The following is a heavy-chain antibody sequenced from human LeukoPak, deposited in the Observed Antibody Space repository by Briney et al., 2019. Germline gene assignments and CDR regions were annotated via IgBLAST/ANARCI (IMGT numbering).Heavy chain of an antibody. CDR1: GFNFRTKW. D-gene: IGHD6-19*01. V-gene: IGHV3-7*01. CDR3: ARGGAGYYFGS. CDR2: LNEEGREK. J-gene: IGHJ4*02. Sequence: PGGSLRLTSAASGFNFRTKWMSWVRQPPGKGLEWVANLNEEGREKYYVVSLMGRFTITRDNAENSLYQHMNSLRAEDTAVYYCARGGAGYYFGSWGQGTLLTVSS.